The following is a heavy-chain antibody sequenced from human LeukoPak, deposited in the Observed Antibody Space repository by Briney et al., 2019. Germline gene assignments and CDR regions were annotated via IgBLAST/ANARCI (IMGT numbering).Heavy chain of an antibody. CDR1: GDSITSSYY. Sequence: SETLSLTCNVSGDSITSSYYWGWIRQPPGKGLEWIGSISYSGSAYYNPSLKSRLTISVDTSKNLFSLILGSVTAADTAVYYCARSESSGSYYPEYFQHWGQGTLVTVSS. V-gene: IGHV4-39*02. CDR3: ARSESSGSYYPEYFQH. J-gene: IGHJ1*01. CDR2: ISYSGSA. D-gene: IGHD1-26*01.